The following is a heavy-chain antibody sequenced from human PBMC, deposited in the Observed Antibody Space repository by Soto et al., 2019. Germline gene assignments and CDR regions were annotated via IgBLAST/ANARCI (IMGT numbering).Heavy chain of an antibody. D-gene: IGHD2-15*01. Sequence: LRLSCAASGFTFSSYSMNWVRQAPGKGLEWVSSISSSSSYIYYADSVKGRFTISRDNAKNSLYLQMNSLRAEDTAVYYCARYCSGGSCYSGYYYYGMDVWGQGTTVTVSS. CDR3: ARYCSGGSCYSGYYYYGMDV. V-gene: IGHV3-21*01. J-gene: IGHJ6*02. CDR2: ISSSSSYI. CDR1: GFTFSSYS.